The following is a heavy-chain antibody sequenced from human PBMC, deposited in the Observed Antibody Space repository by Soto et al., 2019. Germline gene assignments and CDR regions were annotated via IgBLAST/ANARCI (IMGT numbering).Heavy chain of an antibody. CDR2: ISWNSGSI. CDR1: GFTFDDYA. Sequence: PGGSLRLSCAASGFTFDDYAMHWVRQAPGKGLEWVSGISWNSGSIGYADSVKGRFTISRDNAKNSLYLQMNSLTAEDTALYYCAKGYYLGIAVAGRGYFDYWGQGTLVTVSS. V-gene: IGHV3-9*01. D-gene: IGHD6-19*01. J-gene: IGHJ4*02. CDR3: AKGYYLGIAVAGRGYFDY.